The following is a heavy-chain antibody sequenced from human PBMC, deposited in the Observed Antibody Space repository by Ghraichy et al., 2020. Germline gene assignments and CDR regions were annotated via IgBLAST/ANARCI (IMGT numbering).Heavy chain of an antibody. CDR1: GGSISPNY. CDR3: AREFRGWSIDY. V-gene: IGHV4-59*01. Sequence: SETLSLTCTVSGGSISPNYWSWIRLPPGKGLEWIGYIYYSGSTNYNPSLKSRVTISVDTSKNQFSLKLTSVTAADTAVYYCAREFRGWSIDYWGQGTLVTVSS. J-gene: IGHJ4*02. D-gene: IGHD3-10*01. CDR2: IYYSGST.